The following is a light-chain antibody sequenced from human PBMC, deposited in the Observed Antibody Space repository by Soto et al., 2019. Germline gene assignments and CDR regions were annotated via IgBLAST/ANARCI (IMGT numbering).Light chain of an antibody. CDR1: QSVGRNY. J-gene: IGKJ4*01. CDR3: QQYASSPLT. Sequence: EIVLTQSPGTLSVSPGERATLSCRASQSVGRNYLAWYQQKPGQAPRLVIYGASSRSTGIPDRFSGSGSGTDFTLTISRLEPEALAVYYCQQYASSPLTFGGGTKVETK. CDR2: GAS. V-gene: IGKV3-20*01.